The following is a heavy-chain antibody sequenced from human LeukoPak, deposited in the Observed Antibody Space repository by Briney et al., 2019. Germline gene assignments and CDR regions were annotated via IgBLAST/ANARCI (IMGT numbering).Heavy chain of an antibody. J-gene: IGHJ3*02. V-gene: IGHV3-23*01. D-gene: IGHD6-13*01. CDR2: ISGSGGST. CDR1: GFTFSSYA. CDR3: ANQLVPDPLDAFDI. Sequence: LSGGSLRLSCAASGFTFSSYAMSWVCQAPGKGLEWVSAISGSGGSTYYADSVKGRFTISRDNSKNTLYLQMNSLRAEDTAVYYCANQLVPDPLDAFDIWGQGTMVTVSS.